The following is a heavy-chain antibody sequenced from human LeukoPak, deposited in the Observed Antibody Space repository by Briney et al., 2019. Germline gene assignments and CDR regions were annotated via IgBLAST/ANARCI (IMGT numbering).Heavy chain of an antibody. J-gene: IGHJ5*02. CDR1: GYTFTSHG. V-gene: IGHV1-18*01. CDR2: ISTYNGDT. CDR3: TRRGPPATNWFDP. D-gene: IGHD3-10*01. Sequence: ASVKVSCKPSGYTFTSHGINWVRQAPGQGLEWMGWISTYNGDTNSAQKFQGRVTLTTDTSTSTAYMELRSLRYDDTAVYYCTRRGPPATNWFDPWGQGTLVTVSS.